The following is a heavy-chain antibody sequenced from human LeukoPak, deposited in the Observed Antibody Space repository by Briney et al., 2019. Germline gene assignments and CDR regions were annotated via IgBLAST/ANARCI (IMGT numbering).Heavy chain of an antibody. CDR2: IGGSSSSI. V-gene: IGHV3-21*04. J-gene: IGHJ4*02. CDR1: GFTFSIYS. D-gene: IGHD3-10*01. Sequence: GGSLRLSCAASGFTFSIYSMNWVRQAPGKGLEWVSSIGGSSSSIYYADSVKARFTISRDNAKNSLYLQMNSLRAEDTALYYCAKDISPVEGSGSYPDYWGRGTLVTVSS. CDR3: AKDISPVEGSGSYPDY.